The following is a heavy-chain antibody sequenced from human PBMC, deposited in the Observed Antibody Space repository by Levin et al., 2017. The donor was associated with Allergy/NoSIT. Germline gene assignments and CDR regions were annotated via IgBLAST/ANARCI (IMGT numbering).Heavy chain of an antibody. D-gene: IGHD1-26*01. CDR3: AKSGSYSGGY. V-gene: IGHV3-23*01. CDR1: GFTFSSYA. J-gene: IGHJ4*02. CDR2: ISGSGGST. Sequence: GESLKISCAASGFTFSSYAMSWVRQAPWKGLEWVSAISGSGGSTYYADSVKGRFTISRDNSKNTLYLQMNSLRAEDTAVYYCAKSGSYSGGYWGQGTLVTVSS.